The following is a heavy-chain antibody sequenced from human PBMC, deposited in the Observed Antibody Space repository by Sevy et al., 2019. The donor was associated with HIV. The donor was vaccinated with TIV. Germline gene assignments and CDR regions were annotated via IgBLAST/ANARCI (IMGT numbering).Heavy chain of an antibody. D-gene: IGHD1-26*01. CDR2: ISSRRSYT. V-gene: IGHV3-11*06. Sequence: GGSLRLSCAASGFTFSDYYMTWIRQAPGQGLEWISYISSRRSYTNYADSVKGRFTISRDNAKNSLYLQMNSLRAEDAAVYYCARCRVVAADYYFDYWGRGTLVTVSS. CDR1: GFTFSDYY. J-gene: IGHJ4*02. CDR3: ARCRVVAADYYFDY.